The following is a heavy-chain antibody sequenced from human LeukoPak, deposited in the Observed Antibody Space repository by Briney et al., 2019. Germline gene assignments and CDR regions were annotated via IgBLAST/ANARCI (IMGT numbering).Heavy chain of an antibody. V-gene: IGHV1-46*01. CDR2: INPSGGST. Sequence: ASVKVSCKASGYTFTSYYMHWVRQAPGQGLEWMGIINPSGGSTSYAQKFRGRVTMTRDTSTSTVYMELSSLRSEDTAVYYCARDYGYSSGWYGWFDPWGQGTLVTVSS. CDR3: ARDYGYSSGWYGWFDP. CDR1: GYTFTSYY. J-gene: IGHJ5*02. D-gene: IGHD6-19*01.